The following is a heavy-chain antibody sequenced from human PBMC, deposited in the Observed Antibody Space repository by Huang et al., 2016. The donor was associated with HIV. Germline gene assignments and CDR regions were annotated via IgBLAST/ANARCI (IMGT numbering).Heavy chain of an antibody. CDR2: IYLDDDK. Sequence: QITLKESGPTLVKPTQTLTLTCTFSGISFSTSGVGVGWVRQPPGKALEWLAHIYLDDDKRYSPSLKSRLTISKDTSENRVVLTMTNVDPGDTATYYCAHRRVAAAPFFFDIWGPGVLVSVSS. V-gene: IGHV2-5*02. CDR1: GISFSTSGVG. J-gene: IGHJ4*02. CDR3: AHRRVAAAPFFFDI. D-gene: IGHD2-15*01.